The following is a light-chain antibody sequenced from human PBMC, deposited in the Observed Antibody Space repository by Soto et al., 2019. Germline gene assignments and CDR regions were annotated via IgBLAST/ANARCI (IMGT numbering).Light chain of an antibody. Sequence: DSQMTQSPSSVSASVGDRVTITCRASQDISNYLAWYQQKPGKVPELLIYSASTLQSGVPSRFSGSGSETDFTLTITSLQPEDIATYYCQKYNSAPWTFGQGTKVEIK. CDR1: QDISNY. CDR3: QKYNSAPWT. V-gene: IGKV1-27*01. CDR2: SAS. J-gene: IGKJ1*01.